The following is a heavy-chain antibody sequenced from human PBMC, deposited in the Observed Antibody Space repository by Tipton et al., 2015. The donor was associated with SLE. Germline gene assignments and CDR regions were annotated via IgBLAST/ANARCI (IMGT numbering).Heavy chain of an antibody. CDR1: GGSISSGSFY. Sequence: TLSLTCTVSGGSISSGSFYWGWIRQPAGKGLEWIGRIYTSGSTSYNPSLKSRVTISVDTSKNQFSLKLSSVTAADTAVYYCARGALVQGVIPIVLDIWGQGTMVTVSS. V-gene: IGHV4-61*02. D-gene: IGHD3-10*01. CDR3: ARGALVQGVIPIVLDI. CDR2: IYTSGST. J-gene: IGHJ3*02.